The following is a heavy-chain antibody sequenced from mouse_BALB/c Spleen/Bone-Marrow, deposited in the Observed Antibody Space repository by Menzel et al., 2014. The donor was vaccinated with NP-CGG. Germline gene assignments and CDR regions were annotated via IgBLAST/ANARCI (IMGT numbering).Heavy chain of an antibody. Sequence: QVHVKQSGAELARPGASVKMSCKASGYTFTTYTIQWVKRRPGQGLEWIGYIVPSSGYTDYNQKFKDKTSLTADKSSNTAYIQLSSLTSADSAFYYCARESRTCAWFSYWGQGTLFTVSS. CDR3: ARESRTCAWFSY. J-gene: IGHJ3*01. V-gene: IGHV1-4*02. CDR1: GYTFTTYT. CDR2: IVPSSGYT.